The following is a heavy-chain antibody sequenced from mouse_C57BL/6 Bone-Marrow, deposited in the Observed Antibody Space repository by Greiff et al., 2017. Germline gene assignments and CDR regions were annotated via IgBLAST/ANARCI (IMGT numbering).Heavy chain of an antibody. V-gene: IGHV1-55*01. Sequence: QVQLQQPGAELVKPGASVKMSCKASGYTFTSYWITWVKQRPGQGLAWIGDIYPGSGSTNYNEKFKSKATLTVDTSSSTAYMQLSSLTSEDSAVYYCASTPLYYGNSFWYFDVWGKGTTVTVSS. CDR2: IYPGSGST. CDR3: ASTPLYYGNSFWYFDV. J-gene: IGHJ1*03. CDR1: GYTFTSYW. D-gene: IGHD2-1*01.